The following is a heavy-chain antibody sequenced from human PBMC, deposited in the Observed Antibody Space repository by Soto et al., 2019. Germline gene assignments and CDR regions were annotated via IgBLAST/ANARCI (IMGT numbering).Heavy chain of an antibody. J-gene: IGHJ6*02. D-gene: IGHD6-13*01. Sequence: SETLSLTCAVYGGSFSGYYWSWIRQPPGKGREWIGEINHSGSTNYNPSLKSRVTISVDTSKNQFSLKLSSVTAADTAVYYCARAVGSSSWYPYYYYYGMDVWGQGTTVTVSS. CDR2: INHSGST. V-gene: IGHV4-34*01. CDR3: ARAVGSSSWYPYYYYYGMDV. CDR1: GGSFSGYY.